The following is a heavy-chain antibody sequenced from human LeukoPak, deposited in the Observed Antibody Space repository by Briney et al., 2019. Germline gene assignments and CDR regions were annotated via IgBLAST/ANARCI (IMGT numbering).Heavy chain of an antibody. CDR2: IYSYGSA. J-gene: IGHJ1*01. CDR1: GGSISSYY. V-gene: IGHV4-59*01. Sequence: SETLTLSCCVSGGSISSYYWTWIRQTPGKGLEWVGYIYSYGSATYNPSLRSRLTMSIDTSKNQFSLKLSSVTAADTAVYYCAGPQYSKGWLDYWGRGNRCTVSS. D-gene: IGHD6-19*01. CDR3: AGPQYSKGWLDY.